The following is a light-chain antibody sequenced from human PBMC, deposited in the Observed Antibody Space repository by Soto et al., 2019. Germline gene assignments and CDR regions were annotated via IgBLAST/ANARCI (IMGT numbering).Light chain of an antibody. V-gene: IGLV1-40*01. J-gene: IGLJ1*01. Sequence: SGLTLTPTASFTAPQRLSISRTGSISNIGAGYDVHWYQQLPGTGPKLLIYGNSNRPSGVLERFSGSKSGTSASLAITGLQAEDEADYFCQSYDSSLSGYVFGTGTRSPS. CDR2: GNS. CDR3: QSYDSSLSGYV. CDR1: ISNIGAGYD.